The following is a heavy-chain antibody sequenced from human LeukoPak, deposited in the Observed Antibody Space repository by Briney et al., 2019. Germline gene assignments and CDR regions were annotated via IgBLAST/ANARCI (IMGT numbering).Heavy chain of an antibody. CDR3: ARSIGLTGGGVDV. CDR1: GFTFSDYN. V-gene: IGHV3-11*01. Sequence: PGGSLRLSCATSGFTFSDYNMNWVRQAPGKGLEWVSYITNGGSTIHHADSVKGRFTISRDNAKKTLYLQMDSLRAEDTAVYYCARSIGLTGGGVDVWGQGTTVTVSS. D-gene: IGHD3-9*01. J-gene: IGHJ6*02. CDR2: ITNGGSTI.